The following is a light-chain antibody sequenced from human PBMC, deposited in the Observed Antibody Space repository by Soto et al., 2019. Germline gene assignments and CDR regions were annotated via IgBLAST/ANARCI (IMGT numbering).Light chain of an antibody. CDR3: SSYTSSATWV. CDR1: GSDIGGYNY. V-gene: IGLV2-14*01. CDR2: VAT. J-gene: IGLJ3*02. Sequence: QSALTQPASVSGSPGQSITISCTGTGSDIGGYNYVSWYQQHPGKAPQLMIYVATDRPSGVSSRFSGSKSGSTASLTISGLQAEDEADYYCSSYTSSATWVFGGGTKLTVL.